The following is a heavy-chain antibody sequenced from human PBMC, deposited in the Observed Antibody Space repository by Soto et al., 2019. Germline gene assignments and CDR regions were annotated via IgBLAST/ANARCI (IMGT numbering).Heavy chain of an antibody. Sequence: VQLVESGGGVVQPGRSLRLSCAASGFTFSDYAMHWVRQAPGKGLEWVAVVSHDGRNTHYADSVQGRFTISRDSTKNTVSLAITILRAEDTAVYYCAKGGRQWLVTSGFNYWGQGALVTVSS. J-gene: IGHJ4*02. V-gene: IGHV3-30*18. CDR3: AKGGRQWLVTSGFNY. D-gene: IGHD6-19*01. CDR2: VSHDGRNT. CDR1: GFTFSDYA.